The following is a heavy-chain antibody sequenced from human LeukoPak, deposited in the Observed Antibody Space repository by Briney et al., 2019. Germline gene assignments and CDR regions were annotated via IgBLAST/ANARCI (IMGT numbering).Heavy chain of an antibody. J-gene: IGHJ2*01. D-gene: IGHD3-22*01. CDR3: VRDSPDRRGYFWYFDV. CDR1: GFTFKNYA. Sequence: GGSLRLSCAASGFTFKNYAMTWVRQAPGKGLEWVSSLGSTSGVAFYADSVKGRFTISRDNFRNTLYLQMNSLRVDDTDLYFCVRDSPDRRGYFWYFDVWGRGTLVTVSS. CDR2: LGSTSGVA. V-gene: IGHV3-23*01.